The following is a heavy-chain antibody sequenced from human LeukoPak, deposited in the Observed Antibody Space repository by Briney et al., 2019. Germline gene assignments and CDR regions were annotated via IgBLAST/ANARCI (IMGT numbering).Heavy chain of an antibody. J-gene: IGHJ4*02. D-gene: IGHD3-22*01. Sequence: KASETLSLTCTVSGGSISSYYWSWIRQPPGKGLEWSGYIYYSGSTNYNPSLKSRVTISVETSKNQFSLKLSSVTAADTAVYYCAKFPPDYYDSSGYHLTGYWGQGTLVTVSS. CDR2: IYYSGST. CDR1: GGSISSYY. CDR3: AKFPPDYYDSSGYHLTGY. V-gene: IGHV4-59*01.